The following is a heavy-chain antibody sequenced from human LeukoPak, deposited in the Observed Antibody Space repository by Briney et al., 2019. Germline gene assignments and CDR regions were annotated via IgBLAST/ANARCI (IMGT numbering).Heavy chain of an antibody. D-gene: IGHD3-22*01. CDR2: IYPGDSDT. CDR1: GYSFTSYW. V-gene: IGHV5-51*01. Sequence: GESLKISCKGSGYSFTSYWIGWVRQMPGKGLEWMGIIYPGDSDTRYSPPFQGQVTISADKSISTAYLQWSSLKASDTAMYYCARRYYYDSSGYGGFDPWGQGTLVTVSS. J-gene: IGHJ5*02. CDR3: ARRYYYDSSGYGGFDP.